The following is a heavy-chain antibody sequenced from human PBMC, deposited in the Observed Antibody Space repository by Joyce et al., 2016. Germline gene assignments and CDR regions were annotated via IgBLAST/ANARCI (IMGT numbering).Heavy chain of an antibody. CDR1: GDTLTELS. CDR3: AGGIGSTFDY. CDR2: CDPEDGET. Sequence: QVQLVQSGAEVKKPGASVRVSCKVSGDTLTELSMHWVRQAPGKGLEWMGGCDPEDGETSYAQKFQGRVTMTEDTSTDIAYMELSSLRSDDTAVYYCAGGIGSTFDYWGQGTLVTVSS. J-gene: IGHJ4*02. D-gene: IGHD3-16*01. V-gene: IGHV1-24*01.